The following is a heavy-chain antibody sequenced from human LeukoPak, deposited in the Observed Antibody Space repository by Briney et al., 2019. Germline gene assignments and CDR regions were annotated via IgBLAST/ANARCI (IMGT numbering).Heavy chain of an antibody. CDR1: GGSFGDFY. CDR2: INHSGYT. CDR3: ARGGAPLWLRPYYYYGMDV. J-gene: IGHJ6*02. D-gene: IGHD2/OR15-2a*01. V-gene: IGHV4-34*01. Sequence: PSETLSLTCAVSGGSFGDFYWSWIRQPPGKGLEWIGEINHSGYTNYYPSLKSRVTISVDTSKNQFSLKLSSVTAADTAVYYCARGGAPLWLRPYYYYGMDVWGQGTTVTVSS.